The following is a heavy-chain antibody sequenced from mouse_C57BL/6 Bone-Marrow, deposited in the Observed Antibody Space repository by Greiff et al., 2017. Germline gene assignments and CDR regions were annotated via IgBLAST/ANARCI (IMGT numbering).Heavy chain of an antibody. CDR1: GYSITSYY. Sequence: EVKLVESGPGLAKPSQSLSLTCSVPGYSITSYYWNWIRKFPGNKLESMGYISYSGSTYYNPSLNSRIPITRDTSKNQYYLQLNSVTTEDTAPYYCAKYKLSLRGFDYWGQGTTLTVSS. D-gene: IGHD1-3*01. J-gene: IGHJ2*01. CDR2: ISYSGST. V-gene: IGHV3-8*01. CDR3: AKYKLSLRGFDY.